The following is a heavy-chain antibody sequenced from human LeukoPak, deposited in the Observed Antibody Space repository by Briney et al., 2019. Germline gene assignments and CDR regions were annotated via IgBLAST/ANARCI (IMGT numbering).Heavy chain of an antibody. J-gene: IGHJ4*02. CDR3: TRSEGFFVEARDY. CDR1: GFTFSGSA. D-gene: IGHD2-15*01. Sequence: GGSLRLSCAASGFTFSGSAMYWVRQASGKGLEWVGLIRSKANSYATAYAASVKGRFTISRDDSKNTAYLQMNSLKTEDTAVYYCTRSEGFFVEARDYWGQGTLVTVSS. CDR2: IRSKANSYAT. V-gene: IGHV3-73*01.